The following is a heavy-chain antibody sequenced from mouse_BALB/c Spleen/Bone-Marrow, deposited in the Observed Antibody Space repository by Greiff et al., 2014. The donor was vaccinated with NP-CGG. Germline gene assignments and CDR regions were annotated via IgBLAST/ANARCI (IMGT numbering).Heavy chain of an antibody. V-gene: IGHV1S81*02. CDR3: ASYRGAY. D-gene: IGHD2-12*01. CDR2: INPSNGRT. Sequence: QVQLKESEAELVKPGASVKLSCKASGYTFTSYWMHWVKQRPGQGLEWIGEINPSNGRTNYNEKFKIKATLTVDKSSSTAYMQLSSLTSEDSAVYYCASYRGAYWGQGTLVTVSA. J-gene: IGHJ3*01. CDR1: GYTFTSYW.